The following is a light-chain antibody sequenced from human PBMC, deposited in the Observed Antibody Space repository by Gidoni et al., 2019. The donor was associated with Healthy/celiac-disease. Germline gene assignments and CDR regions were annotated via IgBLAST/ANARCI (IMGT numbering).Light chain of an antibody. CDR1: QSVSSSY. Sequence: EFVLTQSPGTLSLSPGERATLSCRASQSVSSSYLAGYQQKPGQAPRLLIYGASSRATGIPDRFSGSGSGTDFTLTISRLEPEDFAVYYCQQYGSSPPITFXEXTKVEIK. V-gene: IGKV3-20*01. CDR3: QQYGSSPPIT. CDR2: GAS. J-gene: IGKJ4*01.